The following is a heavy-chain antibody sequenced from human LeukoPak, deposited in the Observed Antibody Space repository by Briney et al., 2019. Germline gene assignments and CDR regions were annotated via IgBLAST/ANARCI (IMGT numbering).Heavy chain of an antibody. CDR2: ISGSGGST. CDR3: AKAWHPSYYDSSGYPPDY. V-gene: IGHV3-23*01. Sequence: GGSLRLSCAASGFTFSSYAMSWVRQAPGKGLEWVSAISGSGGSTYYADSVKGRFTISRDNSKNTLYLQMNSLRAEDTAVYYCAKAWHPSYYDSSGYPPDYWGQGTLVTVSS. D-gene: IGHD3-22*01. CDR1: GFTFSSYA. J-gene: IGHJ4*02.